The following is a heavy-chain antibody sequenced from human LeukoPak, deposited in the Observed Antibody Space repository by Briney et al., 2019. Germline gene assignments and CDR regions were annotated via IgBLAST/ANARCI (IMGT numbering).Heavy chain of an antibody. CDR3: ASPIFGAGMGAFDI. V-gene: IGHV1-69*02. CDR2: IIPILGIA. D-gene: IGHD3-3*01. CDR1: GGTFSSCT. Sequence: ASVKVSCKASGGTFSSCTISWVRQAPGQGLEWMGRIIPILGIANYAQKFQGRVTITADKSTSTAYMELSSLRSEDTAVYYCASPIFGAGMGAFDIWGQGTMVTVSS. J-gene: IGHJ3*02.